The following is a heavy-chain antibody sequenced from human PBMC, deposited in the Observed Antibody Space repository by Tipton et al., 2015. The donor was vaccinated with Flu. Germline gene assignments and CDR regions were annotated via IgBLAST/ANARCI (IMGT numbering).Heavy chain of an antibody. V-gene: IGHV3-9*01. D-gene: IGHD3-16*01. Sequence: RSLRLSCAVSGFTFEDYAMHWVRQAPGKGLEWVSGISWNSDNIGYADSVKGRFTISRDNAKKSLFLQMNSLRAEDTALYFCVKGRFTVSYVMDFWGQGTTVTVSS. CDR3: VKGRFTVSYVMDF. CDR1: GFTFEDYA. J-gene: IGHJ6*02. CDR2: ISWNSDNI.